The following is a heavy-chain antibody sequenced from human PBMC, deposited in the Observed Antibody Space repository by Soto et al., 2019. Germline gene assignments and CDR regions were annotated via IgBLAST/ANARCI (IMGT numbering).Heavy chain of an antibody. Sequence: EVQLVESGGGLVQPGGSLRLSCEASRGAFGDYWMHWVRQAPGKGLVWVSRINRDANDIIYADSVKGRFTASRDNAKNMWFLQMNSLRVEDTAVYYCARDVPHNWFDSWGREPWSPSPQ. V-gene: IGHV3-74*01. CDR2: INRDANDI. D-gene: IGHD3-10*02. CDR3: ARDVPHNWFDS. CDR1: RGAFGDYW. J-gene: IGHJ5*01.